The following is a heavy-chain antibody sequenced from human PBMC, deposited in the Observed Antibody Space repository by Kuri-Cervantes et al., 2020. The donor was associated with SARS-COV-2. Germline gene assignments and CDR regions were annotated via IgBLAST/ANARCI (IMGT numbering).Heavy chain of an antibody. V-gene: IGHV1-2*04. CDR1: GYSFTSYW. Sequence: ASVKVSCKGSGYSFTSYWIGWVRQMPGKGLEWMGWINPNSGGTNYAQKFQGWVTMTRDTSISTAYMDLSRLRSDDTAVYYCARGVTPNYGMAVWGQGTTVTVSS. J-gene: IGHJ6*02. D-gene: IGHD2-21*02. CDR3: ARGVTPNYGMAV. CDR2: INPNSGGT.